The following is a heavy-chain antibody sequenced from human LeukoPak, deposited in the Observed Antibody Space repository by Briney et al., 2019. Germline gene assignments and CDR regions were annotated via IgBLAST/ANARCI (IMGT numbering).Heavy chain of an antibody. CDR2: IHYSGSS. CDR3: ARGRRTAVVTDFDY. CDR1: GGSISSYY. V-gene: IGHV4-59*01. Sequence: SETLSLTCTVSGGSISSYYWSWIRQPPGKGLEWIGYIHYSGSSRSHPSLNSRVTMSVDTSKSQFSLKLTSVTAADTAVYYCARGRRTAVVTDFDYWGQGTLVTVSS. J-gene: IGHJ4*02. D-gene: IGHD2-21*02.